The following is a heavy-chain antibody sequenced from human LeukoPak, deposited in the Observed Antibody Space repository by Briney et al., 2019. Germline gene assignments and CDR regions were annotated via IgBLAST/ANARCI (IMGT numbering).Heavy chain of an antibody. D-gene: IGHD3-10*01. J-gene: IGHJ4*02. Sequence: SETLSLTCTVSGGSLSSYYWSWIRQPPGKGLEWIGYIYYSGSTNYNPSLKSRVTISVDTSKNQFSLKLSSVTAADTAVYYCARVRRGGFFDYWGQGTLVTVSS. CDR1: GGSLSSYY. V-gene: IGHV4-59*01. CDR3: ARVRRGGFFDY. CDR2: IYYSGST.